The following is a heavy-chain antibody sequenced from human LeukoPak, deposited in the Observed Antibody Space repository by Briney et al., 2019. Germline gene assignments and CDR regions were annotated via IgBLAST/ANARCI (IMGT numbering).Heavy chain of an antibody. V-gene: IGHV1-2*02. Sequence: ASVKVSCKASGYTFTGYYMHWVRQAPGQGLEWMGWINPNSGGTNYAQKFQGRVTMTRDTSISTAYMELSRLRSDDTAVYYCARGSSSGSPGTAFDIWGQGTMLTVSS. CDR2: INPNSGGT. CDR1: GYTFTGYY. J-gene: IGHJ3*02. D-gene: IGHD6-6*01. CDR3: ARGSSSGSPGTAFDI.